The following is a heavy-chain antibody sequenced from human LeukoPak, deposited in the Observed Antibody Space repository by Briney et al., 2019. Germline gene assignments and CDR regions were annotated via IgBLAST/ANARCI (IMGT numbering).Heavy chain of an antibody. V-gene: IGHV4-34*01. J-gene: IGHJ4*02. CDR1: GGSFSGYY. CDR3: ARSARDYYDSSGYYYGWVY. D-gene: IGHD3-22*01. CDR2: INHSGST. Sequence: SETLSLTCAVYGGSFSGYYWSWIRQPPGKGLEWIGEINHSGSTNYNPSLKSRVTISVDTSKNQFSLKLSSVTAADTAVYYCARSARDYYDSSGYYYGWVYWGQGTLVTVSS.